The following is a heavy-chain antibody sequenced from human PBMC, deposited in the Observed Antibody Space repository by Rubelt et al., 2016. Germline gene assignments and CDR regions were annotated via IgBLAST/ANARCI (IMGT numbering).Heavy chain of an antibody. CDR1: GGSISRSTYY. CDR3: AGAEVAVNAFAI. J-gene: IGHJ3*02. V-gene: IGHV4-39*07. CDR2: VYYSGST. Sequence: QLQLQESGPGLVKPSETLSLTCTVSGGSISRSTYYWGWIRQPPGKGLEWIGSVYYSGSTSHNPSLNSRVTISVDTSKNQCSLRLDAVSAADSAGYYGAGAEVAVNAFAIWGQGTMVTVSS. D-gene: IGHD6-19*01.